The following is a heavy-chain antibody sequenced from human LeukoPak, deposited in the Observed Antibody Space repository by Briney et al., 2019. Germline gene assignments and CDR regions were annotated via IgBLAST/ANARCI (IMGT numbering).Heavy chain of an antibody. CDR3: VTGRGDL. V-gene: IGHV3-7*01. CDR2: ITQDGSEK. Sequence: PGGSLRLSCAASGFKFDDYWMNWVRQTPGKGLEWVAIITQDGSEKFYVDSVKGRFIISRDNVKSSLSLQMNSVRAEDAGVYYCVTGRGDLWGQGTLVTVSS. CDR1: GFKFDDYW. J-gene: IGHJ5*02.